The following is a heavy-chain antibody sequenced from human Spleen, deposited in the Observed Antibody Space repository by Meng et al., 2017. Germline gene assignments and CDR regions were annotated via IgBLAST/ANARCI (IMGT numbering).Heavy chain of an antibody. V-gene: IGHV4-39*01. J-gene: IGHJ4*02. D-gene: IGHD1-1*01. CDR3: ARYRGGTMFDD. CDR1: DGSISSSGYY. Sequence: QVQLQQWGAGLLKPSETLSLTCTVSDGSISSSGYYWGWIRQPPGKGLEWIGSVNYSGRTQYNPSLKSRVTVSVDTSKTQLSLRLTSVTATDTAVYYCARYRGGTMFDDWGQGALVTSPQ. CDR2: VNYSGRT.